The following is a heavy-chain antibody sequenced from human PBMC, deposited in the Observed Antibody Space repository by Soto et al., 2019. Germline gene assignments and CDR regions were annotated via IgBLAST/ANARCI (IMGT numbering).Heavy chain of an antibody. D-gene: IGHD3-22*01. CDR2: IYTSGST. V-gene: IGHV4-4*07. Sequence: SETLSLTCTASGDSISSYYRSWIRQPAGKGLEWIGRIYTSGSTNYNPSLKSRVTMSVDTSKNQFSLKLSSVTAADTAVYYCAGVSYDRSGYWAFDYWGQGTLVTVSS. J-gene: IGHJ4*02. CDR3: AGVSYDRSGYWAFDY. CDR1: GDSISSYY.